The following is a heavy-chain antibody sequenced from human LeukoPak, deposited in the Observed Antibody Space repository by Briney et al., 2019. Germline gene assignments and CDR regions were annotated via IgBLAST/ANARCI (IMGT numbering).Heavy chain of an antibody. D-gene: IGHD3-16*01. V-gene: IGHV3-23*01. CDR3: AKDHEGGRWDYFDY. Sequence: GGSLRLSCAASGFTFSSYAMSWVRQAPGKGLEWVSTISSSGGSTNYVDSVKGRFTISRDNSKSTLYLQMNSLRAEDTAVYYCAKDHEGGRWDYFDYWGQGTLVTVSS. CDR1: GFTFSSYA. J-gene: IGHJ4*02. CDR2: ISSSGGST.